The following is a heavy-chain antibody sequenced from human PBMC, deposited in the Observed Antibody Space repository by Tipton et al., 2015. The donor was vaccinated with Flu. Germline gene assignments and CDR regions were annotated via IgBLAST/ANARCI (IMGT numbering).Heavy chain of an antibody. CDR2: MYTSGST. V-gene: IGHV4-61*02. Sequence: TLSLTCTVSGGSIRSGSYYWSWIRQPAGTGLEWIGRMYTSGSTNYNPSLKSRVTISVDTSKNQFSLKLSSVTAADTAVYYCARGIYISSSWYVGRGDPNKNDYWGQGTLVTVSS. CDR3: ARGIYISSSWYVGRGDPNKNDY. J-gene: IGHJ4*02. CDR1: GGSIRSGSYY. D-gene: IGHD6-13*01.